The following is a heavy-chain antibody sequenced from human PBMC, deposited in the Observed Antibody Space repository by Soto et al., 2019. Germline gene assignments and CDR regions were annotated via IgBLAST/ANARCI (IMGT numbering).Heavy chain of an antibody. CDR3: ARSYYDSSASYASYGMDV. J-gene: IGHJ6*02. CDR2: ISNSGSYK. V-gene: IGHV3-21*01. D-gene: IGHD3-22*01. Sequence: GGSLRLSCAASGFTFSSYSMNWVRQAPGKGLEWVSSISNSGSYKYYADSVRGRFTISRDNAKNSLYLQMNSLRAEDTAVYYCARSYYDSSASYASYGMDVWGQGTTVTVSS. CDR1: GFTFSSYS.